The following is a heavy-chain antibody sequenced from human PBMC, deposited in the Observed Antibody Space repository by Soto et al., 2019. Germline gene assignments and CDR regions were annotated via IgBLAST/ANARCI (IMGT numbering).Heavy chain of an antibody. CDR3: VRRDYFDNSAIS. Sequence: GGSLRLSCAGSGFRVSHNYMSWVRQAPGKGLEWVSVMNSAGATYYADSVTGRFTISRDTSKNTMFLQLNNLRAADTAMYYCVRRDYFDNSAISWGQGALVTVSS. D-gene: IGHD3-22*01. V-gene: IGHV3-66*04. CDR1: GFRVSHNY. CDR2: MNSAGAT. J-gene: IGHJ5*02.